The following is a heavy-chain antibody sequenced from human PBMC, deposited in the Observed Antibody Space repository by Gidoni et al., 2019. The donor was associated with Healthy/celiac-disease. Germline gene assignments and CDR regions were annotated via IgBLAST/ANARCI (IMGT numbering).Heavy chain of an antibody. Sequence: QVQLQESGPGLVKPSETLSLTCTVSGGSVSSGSYYWSWIRQPPGKGLEWIGYISYRGSTNYNPSLKSRVPISVDTSKNQFSLKLSSVTAADTAVYYCARDRYRGWFDPWGQGTLVTVSS. V-gene: IGHV4-61*01. J-gene: IGHJ5*02. CDR1: GGSVSSGSYY. D-gene: IGHD1-26*01. CDR3: ARDRYRGWFDP. CDR2: ISYRGST.